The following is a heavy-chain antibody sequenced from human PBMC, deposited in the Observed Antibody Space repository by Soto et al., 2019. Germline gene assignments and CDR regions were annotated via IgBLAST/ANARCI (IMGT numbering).Heavy chain of an antibody. CDR3: ARDRGGYGPPDV. Sequence: QVQLVESGGGLVKPGESLRLSCVASGFTFSDSYMSWIRQAPGTGLQWVAYISGSSGYTGYADSVKGRFTISRDNAKNSLYLQMNSLRAEDTAVYYCARDRGGYGPPDVWGQGTTVTVSS. CDR2: ISGSSGYT. J-gene: IGHJ6*02. V-gene: IGHV3-11*06. CDR1: GFTFSDSY. D-gene: IGHD3-10*01.